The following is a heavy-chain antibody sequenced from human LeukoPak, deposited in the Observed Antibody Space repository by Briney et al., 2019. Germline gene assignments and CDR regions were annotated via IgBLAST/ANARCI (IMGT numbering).Heavy chain of an antibody. CDR1: GGSTNSYY. D-gene: IGHD2-2*01. CDR2: IYSSGST. CDR3: ARVKASSTSWTFDQ. J-gene: IGHJ4*02. V-gene: IGHV4-4*07. Sequence: SETLSLTCSVSGGSTNSYYWSWIRQSGGKGLEWIGRIYSSGSTVYNPSLNSRLTMSIDTSKIQFSLTLKSVTATDTAVYYCARVKASSTSWTFDQWGQGALVTVSS.